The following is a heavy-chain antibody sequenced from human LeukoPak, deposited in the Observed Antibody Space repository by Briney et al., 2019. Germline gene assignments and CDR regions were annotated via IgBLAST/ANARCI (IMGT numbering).Heavy chain of an antibody. CDR3: ARASDSCSGGSCYPDAFDI. D-gene: IGHD2-15*01. CDR1: GGSLSSYY. CDR2: IYTSEST. J-gene: IGHJ3*02. Sequence: SETLSLTCTVSGGSLSSYYWSWIRQPAGKGLEWIGRIYTSESTNYNPSLKSRVTMSVDTSKNQFSLKQTSVTAADTAVYYCARASDSCSGGSCYPDAFDIWGQGTMVTVSS. V-gene: IGHV4-4*07.